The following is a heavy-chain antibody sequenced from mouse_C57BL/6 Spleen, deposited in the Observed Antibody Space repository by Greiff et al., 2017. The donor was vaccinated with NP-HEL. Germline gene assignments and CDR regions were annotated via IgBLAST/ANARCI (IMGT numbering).Heavy chain of an antibody. V-gene: IGHV1-50*01. J-gene: IGHJ4*01. CDR2: IDPSDSYT. CDR3: AGPYAMDY. CDR1: GYTFTSYW. Sequence: VQLQQPGAELVKPGASVKLSCKASGYTFTSYWMQWVKQRPGQGLEWIGEIDPSDSYTNYNQKFKGKATLTVDTSSSTAYMQLSSLTSEDSAVYYCAGPYAMDYWGQGTSVTVSS.